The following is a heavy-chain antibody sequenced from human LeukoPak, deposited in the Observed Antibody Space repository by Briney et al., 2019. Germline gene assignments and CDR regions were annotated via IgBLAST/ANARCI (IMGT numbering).Heavy chain of an antibody. Sequence: GGSLRLSCAASGFTVSSNSMTWVRQAPGKGLEWVSVIYSGGSTYYTDSVKGRFTISRDSSKNTLYLQMNRLRVEDTAVYYCARDEPSPDSTDLDYWGQGTLVTVPS. CDR1: GFTVSSNS. V-gene: IGHV3-66*01. CDR2: IYSGGST. J-gene: IGHJ4*02. CDR3: ARDEPSPDSTDLDY. D-gene: IGHD2/OR15-2a*01.